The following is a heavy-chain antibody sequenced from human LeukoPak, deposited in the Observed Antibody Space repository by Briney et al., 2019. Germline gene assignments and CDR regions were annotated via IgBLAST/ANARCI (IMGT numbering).Heavy chain of an antibody. CDR1: GFMFSSFA. V-gene: IGHV3-23*01. CDR2: ISANGIST. J-gene: IGHJ4*02. Sequence: GGSLRLSCAASGFMFSSFAMNWVRQAPGKGLEWVSGISANGISTNYADSVKGRFTISRDNSKNTLYLQMNSLRAGDTAIYYCARGRWPGGHFDYWGQGTLVTVSS. D-gene: IGHD4-23*01. CDR3: ARGRWPGGHFDY.